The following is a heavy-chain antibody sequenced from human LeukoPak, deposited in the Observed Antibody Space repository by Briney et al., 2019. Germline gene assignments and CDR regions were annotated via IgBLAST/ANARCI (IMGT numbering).Heavy chain of an antibody. CDR3: ARGPGRYCSSTSCRRDGAFDI. V-gene: IGHV4-34*01. J-gene: IGHJ3*02. CDR1: GGSFSGYY. Sequence: SETLSLTCAVYGGSFSGYYWSWIRQPPGKGLEWIGEINHSGSTNYNPSLKSRVTISVDPYKNQSSLKLSSVTAADTAVYYCARGPGRYCSSTSCRRDGAFDIWGQGTMVTVSS. D-gene: IGHD2-2*01. CDR2: INHSGST.